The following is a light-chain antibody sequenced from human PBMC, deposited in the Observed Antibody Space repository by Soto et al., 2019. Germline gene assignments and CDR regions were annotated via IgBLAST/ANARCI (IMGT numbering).Light chain of an antibody. CDR3: QQRSNWVT. CDR2: DAS. V-gene: IGKV3-11*01. CDR1: QSVSFY. Sequence: EIVLTQSPATLSLSPGERATLSCRASQSVSFYLAWYQQKPGQAPRLLIYDASNRATGIPGRFSGSGSGTDFTLTISSLEPEDFAVYYCQQRSNWVTFGGGTKVEIK. J-gene: IGKJ4*01.